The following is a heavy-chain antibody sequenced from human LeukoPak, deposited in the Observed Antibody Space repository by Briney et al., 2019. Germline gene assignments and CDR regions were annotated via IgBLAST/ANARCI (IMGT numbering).Heavy chain of an antibody. D-gene: IGHD3-10*01. V-gene: IGHV3-49*03. J-gene: IGHJ6*03. CDR2: IRSKGYGGTT. Sequence: GGSLRLSCAASGFTFSNAWMSWFRQAPGKGLEWVGFIRSKGYGGTTEYAAPVKGRFTVARDDSKSITYLQMNSLKTEDTAVYYCSRVAGVRGLAKYYYMDVWGKGATVTVSS. CDR3: SRVAGVRGLAKYYYMDV. CDR1: GFTFSNAW.